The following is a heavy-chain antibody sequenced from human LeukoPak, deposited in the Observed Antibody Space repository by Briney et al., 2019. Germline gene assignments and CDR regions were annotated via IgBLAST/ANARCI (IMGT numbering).Heavy chain of an antibody. Sequence: PGGSLRLSCAASGFTFSSYAMSWVRQAPGKGLEWVSAISGSGGSTYYADSVKGRFTISRDNAKNSLYLQMNSLRAEDTAVYYCARWVDGRYQRDYGDEYYYYYGMDVWGQGTTVTVSS. CDR2: ISGSGGST. J-gene: IGHJ6*02. CDR3: ARWVDGRYQRDYGDEYYYYYGMDV. CDR1: GFTFSSYA. D-gene: IGHD4-17*01. V-gene: IGHV3-23*01.